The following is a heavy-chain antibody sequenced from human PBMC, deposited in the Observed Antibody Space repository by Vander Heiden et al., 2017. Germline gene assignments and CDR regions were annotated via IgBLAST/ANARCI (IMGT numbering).Heavy chain of an antibody. D-gene: IGHD3-10*01. CDR2: SNHSGST. V-gene: IGHV4-34*01. CDR3: ARRRVVIMS. CDR1: GGSFRSYS. J-gene: IGHJ4*02. Sequence: QVQLQHWVAGLLKPSETLSLTCAVYGGSFRSYSWSWIRQHQGKGLEWIGESNHSGSTNYNPYLKSRVTISVDTSKNKLPLQLSSVSAAETAGYYLARRRVVIMSWGQGPLVNLSS.